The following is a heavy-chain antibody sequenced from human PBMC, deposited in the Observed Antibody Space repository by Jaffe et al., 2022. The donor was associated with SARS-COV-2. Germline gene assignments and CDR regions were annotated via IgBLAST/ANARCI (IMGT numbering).Heavy chain of an antibody. CDR1: GYSISSGYY. Sequence: QVQLQESGPGLVKPSETLSLTCTVSGYSISSGYYWGWIRQPPGKGLEWIGSIYHSGSTYYNPSLKSRVTISVDTSKNQFSLKLSSVTAADTAVYYCARVKPTTTFSYYYDSSGTLGAFDIWGQGTMVTVSS. D-gene: IGHD3-22*01. CDR2: IYHSGST. CDR3: ARVKPTTTFSYYYDSSGTLGAFDI. V-gene: IGHV4-38-2*02. J-gene: IGHJ3*02.